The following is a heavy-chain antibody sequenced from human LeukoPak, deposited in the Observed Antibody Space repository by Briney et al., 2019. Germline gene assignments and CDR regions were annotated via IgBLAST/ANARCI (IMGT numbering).Heavy chain of an antibody. Sequence: SVKVSCKAYGDTFSNYAISWVRQAPGQGLEWMGGIIPIFGTANYAQKFRGRLTVTADRSTRTAYMELSSLTSEDTAVYYCARALFGNDRVSFTEFDFWGQGALATVSS. J-gene: IGHJ4*02. CDR1: GDTFSNYA. D-gene: IGHD1-1*01. CDR2: IIPIFGTA. V-gene: IGHV1-69*06. CDR3: ARALFGNDRVSFTEFDF.